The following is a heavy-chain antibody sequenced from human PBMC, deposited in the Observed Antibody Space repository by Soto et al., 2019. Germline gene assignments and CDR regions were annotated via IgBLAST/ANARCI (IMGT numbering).Heavy chain of an antibody. D-gene: IGHD3-16*01. CDR2: VKSKVDGGSI. J-gene: IGHJ4*02. V-gene: IGHV3-15*07. CDR1: GFTFNGDW. Sequence: XXSLRLSCAASGFTFNGDWMHWVLQAPGKGLEWVGRVKSKVDGGSIDYAAPVRGRFTISRDDSRNTVDLQMNSLSDEDSAMYYCSADLPDWGAYAFDYWGQGTLVTVSS. CDR3: SADLPDWGAYAFDY.